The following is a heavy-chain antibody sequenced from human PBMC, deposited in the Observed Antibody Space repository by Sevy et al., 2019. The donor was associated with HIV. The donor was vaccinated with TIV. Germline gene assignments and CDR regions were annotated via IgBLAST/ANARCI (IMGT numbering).Heavy chain of an antibody. CDR2: IRYDGSNK. J-gene: IGHJ4*02. D-gene: IGHD2-15*01. V-gene: IGHV3-30*02. Sequence: RLSCAASGFTFSSYGMHWVRQAPGKGLEWVAFIRYDGSNKYYADSVKGRFTISRDNSKNTLYLQMNSLRAEDTAVYYCAKTHCSGGSCQDYFDYWGQGTLVTVSS. CDR3: AKTHCSGGSCQDYFDY. CDR1: GFTFSSYG.